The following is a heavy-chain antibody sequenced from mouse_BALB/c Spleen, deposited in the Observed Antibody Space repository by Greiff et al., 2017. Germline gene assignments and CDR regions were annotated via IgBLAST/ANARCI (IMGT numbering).Heavy chain of an antibody. V-gene: IGHV1-69*02. J-gene: IGHJ2*01. CDR2: IDPSDSYT. CDR1: GYTFTSYW. Sequence: QVQLQQPGAELVKPGASVKLSCKASGYTFTSYWMHWVKQRPGQGLEWIGEIDPSDSYTNYNQKFKGKATLTVDKSSSTAYMQLSSLTSVDSAVYYCARGGDYGHFWGQGTTLTVSS. CDR3: ARGGDYGHF. D-gene: IGHD1-1*01.